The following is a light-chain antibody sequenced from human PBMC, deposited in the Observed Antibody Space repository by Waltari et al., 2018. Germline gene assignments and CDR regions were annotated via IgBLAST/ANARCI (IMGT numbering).Light chain of an antibody. Sequence: DIVMTQSPLSLPVTPGEAASTSCRSTQSLLHRYGNPYLDWYLQRPGQSPHLLIYWGSNRASGVPDRFSGSGSGTDFTLKISRVEADDVGIYYCMQGLQSPTFGGGTKVEIK. CDR3: MQGLQSPT. CDR1: QSLLHRYGNPY. CDR2: WGS. V-gene: IGKV2-28*01. J-gene: IGKJ4*01.